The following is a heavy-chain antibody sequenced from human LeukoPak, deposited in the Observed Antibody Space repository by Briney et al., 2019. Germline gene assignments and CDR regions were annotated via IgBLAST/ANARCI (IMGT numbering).Heavy chain of an antibody. CDR2: IKSKTDGGTT. CDR3: TTDGGVTVVRGVIGY. Sequence: PGGSLRLSCAASGFTFSNAWMSWVRQAPGKGLEWVGRIKSKTDGGTTDYAAPVKGRFTISRDDSKNTLYLQMNSLKTEDTAVYYCTTDGGVTVVRGVIGYWSQGTLVTVSS. J-gene: IGHJ4*02. CDR1: GFTFSNAW. V-gene: IGHV3-15*01. D-gene: IGHD3-10*01.